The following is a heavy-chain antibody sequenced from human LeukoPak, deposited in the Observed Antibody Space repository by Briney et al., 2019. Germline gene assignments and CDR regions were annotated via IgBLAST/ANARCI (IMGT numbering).Heavy chain of an antibody. Sequence: SETLSLTCAVSGGSISSGGYSWSWIRQPPGKGLEWIGYIYHSGSTYYNPSLKSRVTISVDRSKNQFSLKLSSVTAADTAVYYCASVTYYYNSSGYYSSWGQGTMVTVSS. D-gene: IGHD3-22*01. CDR1: GGSISSGGYS. CDR3: ASVTYYYNSSGYYSS. V-gene: IGHV4-30-2*01. J-gene: IGHJ3*01. CDR2: IYHSGST.